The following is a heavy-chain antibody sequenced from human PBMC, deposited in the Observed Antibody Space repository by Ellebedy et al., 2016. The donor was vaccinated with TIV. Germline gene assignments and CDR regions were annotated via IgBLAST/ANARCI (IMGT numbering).Heavy chain of an antibody. V-gene: IGHV4-59*01. Sequence: ESLKISCSVSGYSSGYYWSWVRQPPGKRLEWIGFIHSSGSTKFNPSLSSRVTISLDTSNNQFSLKLSSVTAADTAVYYCARLGYDVLAGYYPEYWGLGTLVTVSS. CDR2: IHSSGST. CDR3: ARLGYDVLAGYYPEY. D-gene: IGHD3-9*01. J-gene: IGHJ4*02. CDR1: GYSSGYY.